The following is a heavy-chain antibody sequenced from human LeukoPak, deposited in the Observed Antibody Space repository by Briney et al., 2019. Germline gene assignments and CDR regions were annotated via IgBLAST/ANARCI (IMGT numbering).Heavy chain of an antibody. CDR1: GYTFTSYG. J-gene: IGHJ4*02. D-gene: IGHD3-3*01. CDR3: ARDPKSGPTTNGGYYNY. CDR2: ISAYNGNT. V-gene: IGHV1-18*01. Sequence: ASVKVSCKASGYTFTSYGISWVRQAPGQGLEWMGWISAYNGNTNYAQKLQGRVTMTTDTSTSTAYMELRSLRSDDTAVYYCARDPKSGPTTNGGYYNYWGQGTLVTVSS.